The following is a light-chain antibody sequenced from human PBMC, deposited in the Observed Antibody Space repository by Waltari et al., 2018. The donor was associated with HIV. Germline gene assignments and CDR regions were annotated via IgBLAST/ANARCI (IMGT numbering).Light chain of an antibody. Sequence: EVVMTQSPATLSVSPGESATLSCRASQSVTTKLAWYQQKPGQAPRLLIYGASTRATGVPARFSGGGSGTESTLTISSLQSEDFAVYYCLQYNNWPPWTFGQGTKVEIK. J-gene: IGKJ1*01. V-gene: IGKV3-15*01. CDR3: LQYNNWPPWT. CDR1: QSVTTK. CDR2: GAS.